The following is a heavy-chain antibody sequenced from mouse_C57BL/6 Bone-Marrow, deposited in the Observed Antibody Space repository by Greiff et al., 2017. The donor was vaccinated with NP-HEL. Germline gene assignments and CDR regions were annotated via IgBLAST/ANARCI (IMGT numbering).Heavy chain of an antibody. CDR3: TLVAPMDY. CDR1: GFNIKDDY. CDR2: IETENGDT. D-gene: IGHD1-1*01. Sequence: VQLQQSGAELVRPGASVKLSCTASGFNIKDDYMHWVKQRPEQGLEWIGWIETENGDTEYASKFQGKATITADTSSNTAYLQLSSLTSEDTAVYYCTLVAPMDYWGQGTSVTVSS. J-gene: IGHJ4*01. V-gene: IGHV14-4*01.